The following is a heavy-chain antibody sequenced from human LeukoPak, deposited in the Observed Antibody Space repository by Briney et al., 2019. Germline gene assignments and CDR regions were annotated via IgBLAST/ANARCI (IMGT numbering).Heavy chain of an antibody. J-gene: IGHJ4*02. CDR1: GGSFSGYY. CDR2: INHSGST. Sequence: NPSETLSLTCAVYGGSFSGYYCSWIRQPPGKGLEWIGEINHSGSTNYNPSLKSRVTISVDTSKNQFSLKLSSVTAADTAVYYCARVSSSSWYYFDYWGQGTLVTVSS. V-gene: IGHV4-34*01. CDR3: ARVSSSSWYYFDY. D-gene: IGHD6-13*01.